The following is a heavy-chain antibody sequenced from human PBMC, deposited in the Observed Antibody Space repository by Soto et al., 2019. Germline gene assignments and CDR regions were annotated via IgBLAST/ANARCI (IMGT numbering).Heavy chain of an antibody. Sequence: SETLSLTCAVYGGSFSGYYWSWIRQPPGKGLEWIGEINHSGSTNYNPSLKSRVTISVDTSKNQFSLKLSSVTAADTAVYYCASFPGVYGSGSYYWFDPWGQGTLVTVSS. CDR3: ASFPGVYGSGSYYWFDP. D-gene: IGHD3-10*01. CDR2: INHSGST. J-gene: IGHJ5*02. V-gene: IGHV4-34*01. CDR1: GGSFSGYY.